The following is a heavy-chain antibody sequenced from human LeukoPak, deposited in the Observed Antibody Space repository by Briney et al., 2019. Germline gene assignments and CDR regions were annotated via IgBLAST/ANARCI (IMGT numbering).Heavy chain of an antibody. CDR2: ISSNGGST. J-gene: IGHJ2*01. CDR1: GFTFSTHA. D-gene: IGHD4-17*01. V-gene: IGHV3-64D*08. CDR3: VKGSTVTTGNWFFDL. Sequence: PGGSLRPSCSASGFTFSTHAMYWVRQAPGKGLEYVSGISSNGGSTNYADSVKGRFTISRDNSKNTLSLQMSSLRPEDTAVYYCVKGSTVTTGNWFFDLWGRGTLVTVSS.